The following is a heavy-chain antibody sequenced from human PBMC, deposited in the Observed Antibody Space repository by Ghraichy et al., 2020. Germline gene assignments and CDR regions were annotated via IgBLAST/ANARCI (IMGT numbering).Heavy chain of an antibody. D-gene: IGHD1-1*01. J-gene: IGHJ4*02. V-gene: IGHV1-18*01. CDR2: ISAYNGNT. CDR1: GYTFTSYG. CDR3: ARVSHLYNWNDRGGFDY. Sequence: ASVKVSCKASGYTFTSYGISWVRQAPGQGLEWMGWISAYNGNTNYAQKLQGRVTMTTDTSTSTAYMELRSLRSDDTAVYYCARVSHLYNWNDRGGFDYWGQGTLVTVSS.